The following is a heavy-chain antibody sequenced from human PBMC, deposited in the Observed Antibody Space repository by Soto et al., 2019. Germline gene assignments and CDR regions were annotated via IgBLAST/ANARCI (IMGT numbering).Heavy chain of an antibody. Sequence: PSETLSLTCTVSGGSVNSGGYHWSWIRQYPGKGLEWIGDIYYSGSTYYNPSLKSRVTISIDTSTNHFSLHLSALTAADTAVYYCARAPIPNWNYYGMDVWGQGTTVTAP. CDR2: IYYSGST. CDR1: GGSVNSGGYH. J-gene: IGHJ6*02. CDR3: ARAPIPNWNYYGMDV. D-gene: IGHD1-1*01. V-gene: IGHV4-31*02.